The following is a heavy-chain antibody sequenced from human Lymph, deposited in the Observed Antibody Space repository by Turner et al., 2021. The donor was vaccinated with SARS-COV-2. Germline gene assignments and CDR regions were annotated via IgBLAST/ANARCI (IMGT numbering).Heavy chain of an antibody. J-gene: IGHJ6*02. CDR3: ANLYPTVSWEFPYGMDV. CDR1: GFTFNNYA. Sequence: EVQLLESGGGFVQPGGSLRLSCAASGFTFNNYAMSWVRQAPGKGLEWVSTISGSGGSTYYADSVKGRFIISRDNSKNTLYLQMNSLRAEDTAVYYCANLYPTVSWEFPYGMDVWGQGTTVTVSS. CDR2: ISGSGGST. D-gene: IGHD3-16*01. V-gene: IGHV3-23*01.